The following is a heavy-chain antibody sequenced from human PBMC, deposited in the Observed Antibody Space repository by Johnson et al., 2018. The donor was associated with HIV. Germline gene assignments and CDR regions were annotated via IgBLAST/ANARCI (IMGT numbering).Heavy chain of an antibody. CDR3: ARDRGAGSSGAFDI. CDR1: GFTFSSYA. J-gene: IGHJ3*02. D-gene: IGHD6-6*01. CDR2: ISYDGSNK. Sequence: QMQLVESGGGVVQPGRSLRLSCAASGFTFSSYAMHWVRQAPGKGLEWVAVISYDGSNKYYADSVKGRFTISRDNSKNTLYLQMNSRRAEDTAVYYCARDRGAGSSGAFDIWGQGTMVTVSS. V-gene: IGHV3-30*04.